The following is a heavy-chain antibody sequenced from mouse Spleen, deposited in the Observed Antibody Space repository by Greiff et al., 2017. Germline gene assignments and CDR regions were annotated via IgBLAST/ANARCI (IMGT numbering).Heavy chain of an antibody. CDR2: ISSGGST. CDR3: ARGGGYGYDDY. V-gene: IGHV5-6-5*01. J-gene: IGHJ2*01. D-gene: IGHD2-2*01. Sequence: EVQVVESGGGLVKPGGSLKLSCAASGFTFSSYAMSWVRQTPEKRLEWVASISSGGSTYYPDSVKGRFTISRDNARNILYLQMSSLRSEDTAMYYCARGGGYGYDDYWGQGTTLTVSS. CDR1: GFTFSSYA.